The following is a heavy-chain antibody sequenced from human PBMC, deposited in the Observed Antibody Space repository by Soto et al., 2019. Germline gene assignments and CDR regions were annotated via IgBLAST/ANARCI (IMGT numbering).Heavy chain of an antibody. Sequence: ASVKVSCKASGYTFTSYAMHWVRQAPGPRLEWMGWINAGNGNTKYSQKFQGRVTITRDTSASTAYMELSSLRSEDTAVYYCASPSKRIRQKMSWYYYYMDVWGKGTTVTVS. CDR1: GYTFTSYA. CDR2: INAGNGNT. V-gene: IGHV1-3*01. D-gene: IGHD2-15*01. CDR3: ASPSKRIRQKMSWYYYYMDV. J-gene: IGHJ6*03.